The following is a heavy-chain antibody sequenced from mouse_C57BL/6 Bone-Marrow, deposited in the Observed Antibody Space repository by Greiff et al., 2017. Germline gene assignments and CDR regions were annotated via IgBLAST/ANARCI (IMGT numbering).Heavy chain of an antibody. J-gene: IGHJ2*01. CDR1: GYTFTSYW. CDR3: ASGLTGTRYFDY. V-gene: IGHV1-7*01. CDR2: INPSSGYT. D-gene: IGHD4-1*01. Sequence: QVQLKESGAELAKPGASVKLSCKASGYTFTSYWMHWVKQRPGQGLEWIGYINPSSGYTKYNQKFKDKATLTADKSSSTAYMQLSSLTYEDSAVYYFASGLTGTRYFDYGGQGTTLTVSS.